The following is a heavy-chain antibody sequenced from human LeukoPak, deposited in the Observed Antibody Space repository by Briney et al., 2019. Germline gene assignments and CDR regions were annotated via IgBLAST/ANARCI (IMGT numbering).Heavy chain of an antibody. CDR3: ARELGAFDI. CDR1: GFTFSSYT. J-gene: IGHJ3*02. Sequence: GGSLRLSCAASGFTFSSYTMNWVRQAPGKGLEWVSSISSSSSYIYYADSLKGRFTISRDNAKNSLYLQMNSLRAEDTAVYYCARELGAFDIWGQGTMVSVSS. V-gene: IGHV3-21*01. CDR2: ISSSSSYI. D-gene: IGHD7-27*01.